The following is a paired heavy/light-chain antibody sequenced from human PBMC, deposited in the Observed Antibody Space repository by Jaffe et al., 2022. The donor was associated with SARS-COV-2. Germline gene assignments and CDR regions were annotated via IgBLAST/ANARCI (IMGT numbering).Light chain of an antibody. CDR3: AAWDDSLNGVV. CDR1: SSNIGNNS. V-gene: IGLV1-36*01. Sequence: QSVLTQPPSASGTPGQRVTISCSGSSSNIGNNSVNWYQQLPGKAPKLLLYYDDLLPSGVSARFSGSKYDTSASLAITGLQSEDEADYYCAAWDDSLNGVVFGGGTKLTVL. J-gene: IGLJ2*01. CDR2: YDD.
Heavy chain of an antibody. Sequence: EVQLVQSEAEVEKPGESLKISCKGSGYSFTSYWIGWVRQRPGEGLEWMGIIHPDDSDTRYSPSFQGQVTISADTSINTAYLQWSSLKASDTAVYFCVRQVGLEENRDLNWFDPWGQGTLVTVSS. D-gene: IGHD1-1*01. CDR3: VRQVGLEENRDLNWFDP. CDR1: GYSFTSYW. CDR2: IHPDDSDT. J-gene: IGHJ5*02. V-gene: IGHV5-51*01.